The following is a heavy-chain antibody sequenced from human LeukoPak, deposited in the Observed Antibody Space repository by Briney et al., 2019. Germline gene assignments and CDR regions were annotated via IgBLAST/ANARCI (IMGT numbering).Heavy chain of an antibody. D-gene: IGHD1-26*01. CDR1: GYTFTSYD. V-gene: IGHV1-8*01. J-gene: IGHJ4*02. Sequence: ASVKVSCKASGYTFTSYDINWVRQATGQGLEWMGWMNPNSGNTGYAQKFQGRVTMTRDTSISTAYMELSRLRSDDTAVYYCARRRKVGATFDYWGQGTLVTVSS. CDR2: MNPNSGNT. CDR3: ARRRKVGATFDY.